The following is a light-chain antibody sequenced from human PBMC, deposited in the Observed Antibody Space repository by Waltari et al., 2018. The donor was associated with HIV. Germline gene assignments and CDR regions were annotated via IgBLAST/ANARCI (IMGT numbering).Light chain of an antibody. J-gene: IGLJ2*01. Sequence: QSALTQPASVSGSPGQSITISCTGTSRDVGGYNYVSWYQHHPGKAPKLMIYDVSNRPSGVSNRFSGSKSGNTASLTISGLQAEDEADYYCNSYTTSSTLHVVFGGGTKLTVL. CDR1: SRDVGGYNY. V-gene: IGLV2-14*03. CDR2: DVS. CDR3: NSYTTSSTLHVV.